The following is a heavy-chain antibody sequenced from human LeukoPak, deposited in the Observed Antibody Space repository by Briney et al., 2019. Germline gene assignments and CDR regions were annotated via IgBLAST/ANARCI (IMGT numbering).Heavy chain of an antibody. CDR1: GFSFDDYA. V-gene: IGHV3-9*01. J-gene: IGHJ5*02. D-gene: IGHD4-17*01. CDR3: TRGATVTTAYGFDP. CDR2: ISWNSGII. Sequence: GGSLRLSCAASGFSFDDYAMHWVRQAPGKGLEWVSGISWNSGIIGYVDSVKGRFTISRDNAKNSLYLQMNGLRAEDTALYFCTRGATVTTAYGFDPWGRGTPVTVSS.